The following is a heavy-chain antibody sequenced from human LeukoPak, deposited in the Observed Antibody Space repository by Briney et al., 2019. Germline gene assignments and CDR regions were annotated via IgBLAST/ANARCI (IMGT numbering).Heavy chain of an antibody. CDR2: TYYRSKWDN. Sequence: SQTLSLTCAISGDSVSSNSATWNWIRQSPSRGLEWLGRTYYRSKWDNDYAVSVKSRITINPDTSKNQSSLQLKSVTPEDAAVYYCARNYYGSGSYYSHFDYWGQGTLVTVSS. D-gene: IGHD3-10*01. CDR3: ARNYYGSGSYYSHFDY. V-gene: IGHV6-1*01. J-gene: IGHJ4*02. CDR1: GDSVSSNSAT.